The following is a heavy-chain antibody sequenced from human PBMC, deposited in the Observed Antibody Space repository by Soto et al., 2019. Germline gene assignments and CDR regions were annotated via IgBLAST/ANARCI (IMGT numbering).Heavy chain of an antibody. D-gene: IGHD1-26*01. CDR1: GGSISSSSYY. CDR3: ARTYGGATTWSNWFDP. J-gene: IGHJ5*02. CDR2: IYYSGST. V-gene: IGHV4-39*01. Sequence: QLQLQESGPGLVKPSETLSLTCTVSGGSISSSSYYWGWIRQPPGKGLEWIGSIYYSGSTYYNPSLKSRVTISVDTSKNQFSLKLSSVTAADTAVYYCARTYGGATTWSNWFDPWGQGTLVTVSS.